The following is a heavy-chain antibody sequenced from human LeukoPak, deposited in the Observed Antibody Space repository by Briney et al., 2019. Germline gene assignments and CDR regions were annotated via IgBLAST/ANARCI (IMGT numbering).Heavy chain of an antibody. CDR2: IWYEGSNN. V-gene: IGHV3-33*01. CDR3: AREVLDYGDGSYYYYGMDV. CDR1: GFTFSSYG. D-gene: IGHD4-17*01. Sequence: GGSLRLSCAASGFTFSSYGMHWVRQAPGKGLEGVAVIWYEGSNNYYADSVKGRFTISRDNSKNTLYLQMNSLRAEDTAVYYCAREVLDYGDGSYYYYGMDVWGQGTTVTVSS. J-gene: IGHJ6*02.